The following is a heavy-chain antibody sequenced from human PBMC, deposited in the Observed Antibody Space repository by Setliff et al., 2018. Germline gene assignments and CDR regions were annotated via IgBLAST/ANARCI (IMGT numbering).Heavy chain of an antibody. Sequence: SETLSLTCTVSGDSISDASIMAWIRQPPGKGLEFIGYVFYNGAAKYDPSLKSRVTMSVDTSKTQFSLKLNSMTTADTAVYYCARGGTYRYFDYWGLGTPVTVS. J-gene: IGHJ4*02. CDR3: ARGGTYRYFDY. CDR1: GDSISDAS. CDR2: VFYNGAA. V-gene: IGHV4-59*01.